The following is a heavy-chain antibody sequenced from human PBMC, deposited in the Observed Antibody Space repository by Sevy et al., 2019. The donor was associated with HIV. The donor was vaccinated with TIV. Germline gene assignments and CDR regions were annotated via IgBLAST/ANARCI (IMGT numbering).Heavy chain of an antibody. V-gene: IGHV1-2*02. CDR1: GYTFTDYY. CDR3: TRDDIYTHPWEFDW. CDR2: IDPNNGNS. J-gene: IGHJ4*01. D-gene: IGHD1-26*01. Sequence: ASVKVYCKASGYTFTDYYMYWVRQAPGQGLEWMGWIDPNNGNSNSAQKFQGRLTLTSDMSISTAYMELSRLRSDDTGIYFCTRDDIYTHPWEFDWWSHGALVTVSS.